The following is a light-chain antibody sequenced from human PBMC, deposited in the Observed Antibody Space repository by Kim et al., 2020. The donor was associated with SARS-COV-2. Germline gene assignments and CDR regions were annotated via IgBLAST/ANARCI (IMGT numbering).Light chain of an antibody. V-gene: IGKV3-20*01. J-gene: IGKJ4*01. CDR3: QYYRGAPVT. CDR1: QSVDSRY. CDR2: AAS. Sequence: SPGGGATLSCRASQSVDSRYIAWYQQKSGQAPRLFIYAASSRATGIPDRFSGSGSGTDFTLTISRLEPEDFAVYYCQYYRGAPVTFGGGTKVDIK.